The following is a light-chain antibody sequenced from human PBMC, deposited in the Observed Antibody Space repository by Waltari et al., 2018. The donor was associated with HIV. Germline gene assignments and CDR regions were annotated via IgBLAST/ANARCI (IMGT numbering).Light chain of an antibody. J-gene: IGKJ4*01. CDR3: QQRTKWPT. CDR2: DAS. CDR1: QSVFTY. Sequence: EIVLTQSPATLSLSPGERATLSCRASQSVFTYLAWYQQKPGQAPRLLIYDASNRATGIPARFSASGSGTDFTLTISSLVPEDFAVYFCQQRTKWPTFGGGTNVEIK. V-gene: IGKV3-11*01.